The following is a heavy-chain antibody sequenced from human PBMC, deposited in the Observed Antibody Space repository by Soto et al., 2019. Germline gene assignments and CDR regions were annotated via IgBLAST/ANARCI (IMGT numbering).Heavy chain of an antibody. CDR3: ARGGITMVRGVAAPKYFDY. CDR2: IIPILGIA. Sequence: QVQLVQSGAEVKKPGSSVKVSCKASGGTFSSYTISWVRQAPGQGLEWMGRIIPILGIANYAQKFQGRVTITADKSTSTAYMELSSLRCEDTAVYYCARGGITMVRGVAAPKYFDYGGQGTLVTFSS. D-gene: IGHD3-10*01. V-gene: IGHV1-69*02. CDR1: GGTFSSYT. J-gene: IGHJ4*02.